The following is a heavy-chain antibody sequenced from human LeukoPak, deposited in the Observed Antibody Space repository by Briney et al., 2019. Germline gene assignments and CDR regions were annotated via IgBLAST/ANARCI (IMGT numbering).Heavy chain of an antibody. D-gene: IGHD5-12*01. Sequence: QPGGSPRLSCAASGFTFSSYSMNWVRQAPGKGLEWVSYISGSDNTIYYADSVKGRFTISRDNARNSLYLQMNSLRDEDTAVYYCARVHRGYSFGRLDYWGQGTLVTVSS. CDR2: ISGSDNTI. CDR1: GFTFSSYS. J-gene: IGHJ4*02. V-gene: IGHV3-48*02. CDR3: ARVHRGYSFGRLDY.